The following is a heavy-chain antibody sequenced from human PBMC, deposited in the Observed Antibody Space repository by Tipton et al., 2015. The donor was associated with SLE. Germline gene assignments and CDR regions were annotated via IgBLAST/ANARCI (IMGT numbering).Heavy chain of an antibody. CDR2: IYYSGST. CDR1: GGSISSVGYY. CDR3: ARDVGRYLYYMDV. J-gene: IGHJ6*03. D-gene: IGHD3-9*01. Sequence: LRLSCAVSGGSISSVGYYWGWIRQHPGKGLEWIGNIYYSGSTYYNPSLKSRVSISIDTSKNQFSLKLTSVTAADTAVYYCARDVGRYLYYMDVWGKGTTVNVSS. V-gene: IGHV4-39*07.